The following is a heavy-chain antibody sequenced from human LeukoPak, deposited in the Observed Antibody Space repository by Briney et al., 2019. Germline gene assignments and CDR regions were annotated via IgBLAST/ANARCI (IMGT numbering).Heavy chain of an antibody. CDR2: IDATGNII. CDR3: ARDRWRSGVYEGDFDY. Sequence: TGGSLRLSCAASGLSLSNYEMNWVPQAPGKGRECLSYIDATGNIIYYADSVKGRFTISRDNAKNSLYMQMNSLRVEDTAVYYCARDRWRSGVYEGDFDYWGQGTLVTVSS. CDR1: GLSLSNYE. J-gene: IGHJ4*02. D-gene: IGHD5/OR15-5a*01. V-gene: IGHV3-48*03.